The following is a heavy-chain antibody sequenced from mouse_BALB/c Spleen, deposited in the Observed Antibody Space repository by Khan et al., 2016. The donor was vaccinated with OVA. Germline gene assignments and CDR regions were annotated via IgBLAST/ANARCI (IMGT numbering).Heavy chain of an antibody. CDR2: IWSDGNT. CDR3: ARWFDGYSSLYAMDY. CDR1: GFSLTSYG. Sequence: QVQLKQSGPGLVAPSQSLSITCTVSGFSLTSYGVHWVRQPPGKGLEWLVVIWSDGNTNYTSVLKSRLSISKDNSKSQVFLKMNSLQTDDTAIYYCARWFDGYSSLYAMDYWGQGTSVTVSS. D-gene: IGHD2-3*01. V-gene: IGHV2-6*02. J-gene: IGHJ4*01.